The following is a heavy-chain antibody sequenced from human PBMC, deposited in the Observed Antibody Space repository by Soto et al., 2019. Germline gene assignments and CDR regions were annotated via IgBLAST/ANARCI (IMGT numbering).Heavy chain of an antibody. J-gene: IGHJ4*02. V-gene: IGHV1-18*01. D-gene: IGHD3-22*01. CDR3: ARDVGPYYDGSGYQIYFDY. CDR2: LSSYTGNT. CDR1: GYTFTNYG. Sequence: QVQLVQSGAEVKKPGASVKVSCKVSGYTFTNYGISWVRQTPGQGLEWMGWLSSYTGNTNYAQKLQGRVTMTTDTSTSTAYMELRSLRSDATAVYYCARDVGPYYDGSGYQIYFDYWGQGTLVTISS.